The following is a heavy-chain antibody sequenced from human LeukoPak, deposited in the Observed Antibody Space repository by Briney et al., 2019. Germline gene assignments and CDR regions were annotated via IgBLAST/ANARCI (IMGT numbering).Heavy chain of an antibody. V-gene: IGHV4-39*02. Sequence: SETLSLTCTVSGGSTSSGNYYWGWIRQPPGKGLEWIGGISSSGNTYYNPSLKSRITISIDTSKNHFSLKLSSVSAADTAVYYCARLGAGPTYYDFWRGYSSFYFDYWGQGTLVTVSS. CDR1: GGSTSSGNYY. J-gene: IGHJ4*02. CDR2: ISSSGNT. CDR3: ARLGAGPTYYDFWRGYSSFYFDY. D-gene: IGHD3-3*01.